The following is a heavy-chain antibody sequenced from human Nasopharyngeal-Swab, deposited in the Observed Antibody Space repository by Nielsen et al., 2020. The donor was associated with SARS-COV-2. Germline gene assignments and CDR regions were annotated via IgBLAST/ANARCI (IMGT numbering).Heavy chain of an antibody. CDR1: GFTFSDYY. J-gene: IGHJ4*02. CDR2: ISSSSSYT. V-gene: IGHV3-11*03. Sequence: GESLNISCAASGFTFSDYYMSWIRQAPGKGLEWVSYISSSSSYTDYADSVKGRFTISRDNAKNSLYLQMDNLRAEDTAVYYCARSTSSSWYRPLDYWGQGTLV. CDR3: ARSTSSSWYRPLDY. D-gene: IGHD6-13*01.